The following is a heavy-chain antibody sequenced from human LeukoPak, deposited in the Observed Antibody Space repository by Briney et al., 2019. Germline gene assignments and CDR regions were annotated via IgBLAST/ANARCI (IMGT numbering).Heavy chain of an antibody. Sequence: GGSLRLSCTVSGFTVSSNSVSWVRQAPGKRLEWVSFIYSDNTNYSDSVKGRFTISRANSKNTLYLQMNSLRAGDTAVYYCARRAGAYSHPYDYWGQGTLVTVSS. V-gene: IGHV3-53*01. J-gene: IGHJ4*02. D-gene: IGHD4/OR15-4a*01. CDR1: GFTVSSNS. CDR3: ARRAGAYSHPYDY. CDR2: IYSDNT.